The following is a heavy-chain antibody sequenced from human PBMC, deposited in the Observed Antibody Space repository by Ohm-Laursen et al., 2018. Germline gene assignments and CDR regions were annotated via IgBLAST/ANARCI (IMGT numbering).Heavy chain of an antibody. D-gene: IGHD6-13*01. CDR1: GFPFSIHA. J-gene: IGHJ4*02. CDR3: ARFTRSSWYYFDY. CDR2: ISGSGDST. Sequence: SLRLSCTAPGFPFSIHAMGWVRQAPGKGLEWVSGISGSGDSTYYADSVKGRFTISRDNAKNSLYLQMNSLRAEDTAVYYCARFTRSSWYYFDYWGQGTLVTVSS. V-gene: IGHV3-23*01.